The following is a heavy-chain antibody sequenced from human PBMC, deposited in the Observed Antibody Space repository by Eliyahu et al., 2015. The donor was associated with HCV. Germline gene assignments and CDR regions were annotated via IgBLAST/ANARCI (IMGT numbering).Heavy chain of an antibody. Sequence: VDLVESGGAVVQPGGSLRLSCAASGFVFDDFTMPRVRPRPGKGLEWVSLVTWDGKTSYYADSVKGRFTASRDNNGNSLDLQMTSLRPEDSAIYYCVKAGSGWDFLDHWGRGTRVTVSS. CDR3: VKAGSGWDFLDH. CDR2: VTWDGKTS. D-gene: IGHD6-19*01. V-gene: IGHV3-43*01. J-gene: IGHJ4*02. CDR1: GFVFDDFT.